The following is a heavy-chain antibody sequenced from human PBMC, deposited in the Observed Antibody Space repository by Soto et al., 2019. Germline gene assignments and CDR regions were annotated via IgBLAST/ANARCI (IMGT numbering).Heavy chain of an antibody. CDR3: AKDRFGIVGPVDY. V-gene: IGHV3-23*01. D-gene: IGHD1-26*01. Sequence: GGSLRLSCAASGLIFSDYAMSWVRQAPGKGLECVACISGSGGDTFYADSVKGRFTLSRDNSKNTLSLHMNSLRVDDMAVYFCAKDRFGIVGPVDYWGQGTLVTVSS. CDR1: GLIFSDYA. J-gene: IGHJ4*02. CDR2: ISGSGGDT.